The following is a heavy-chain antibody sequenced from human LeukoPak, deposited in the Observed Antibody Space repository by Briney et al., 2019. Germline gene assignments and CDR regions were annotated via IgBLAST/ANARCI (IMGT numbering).Heavy chain of an antibody. CDR3: ARDKGTVTLYYYYGMDV. Sequence: PGGSLRLSCAASGFTFSSYGMHWVRQAPGKGLEWVAVIWYDGSNKYYADSVKGRFTISRDNSKNTLYLQMNSLRAEDTAVYYCARDKGTVTLYYYYGMDVWGQGTTVTVSS. V-gene: IGHV3-33*08. D-gene: IGHD4-17*01. J-gene: IGHJ6*02. CDR2: IWYDGSNK. CDR1: GFTFSSYG.